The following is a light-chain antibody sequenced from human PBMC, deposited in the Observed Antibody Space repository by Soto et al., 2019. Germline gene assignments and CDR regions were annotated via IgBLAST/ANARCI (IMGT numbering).Light chain of an antibody. V-gene: IGKV3-15*01. CDR1: QSVRSH. CDR3: QQYGSSGT. Sequence: EIVMTQSPATLSASAGERATLSCRASQSVRSHLAWYQQKPGQAPRLLIYVASTRATGIPARFSGSGSGTDFTLTISRLEPEDFAVYYCQQYGSSGTFGQGTKVDIK. J-gene: IGKJ1*01. CDR2: VAS.